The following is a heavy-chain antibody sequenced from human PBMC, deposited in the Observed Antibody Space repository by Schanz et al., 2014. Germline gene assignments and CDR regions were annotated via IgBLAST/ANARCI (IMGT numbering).Heavy chain of an antibody. CDR2: TSTDGTKT. Sequence: VRLVESGGGLVQPGGSLRLSCAASGFTFRGHAMHWVRQAPGQGLEKVAVTSTDGTKTYYAASVRGRFTISRDNSKNTVYLQMNSLRSEDTAVYYCTRDRGALINHNDALDLWGQGTTVSVSS. D-gene: IGHD3-16*01. V-gene: IGHV3-30*04. CDR1: GFTFRGHA. CDR3: TRDRGALINHNDALDL. J-gene: IGHJ3*01.